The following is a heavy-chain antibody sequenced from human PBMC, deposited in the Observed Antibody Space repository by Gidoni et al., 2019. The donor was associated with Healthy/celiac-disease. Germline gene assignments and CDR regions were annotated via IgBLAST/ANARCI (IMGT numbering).Heavy chain of an antibody. Sequence: EVQLLESGGGLVQPGGSLRLSCAASGFTFSSYAMSWVRQAPGKGLEWVSAISGSGGSTYYADSVKGRFTISRDNSKNTLYLQMNSLRAEDTAVYYCAKDAGCSSTSCYRRGIAADLYFQHWGQGTLVTVSS. J-gene: IGHJ1*01. V-gene: IGHV3-23*01. D-gene: IGHD2-2*01. CDR3: AKDAGCSSTSCYRRGIAADLYFQH. CDR1: GFTFSSYA. CDR2: ISGSGGST.